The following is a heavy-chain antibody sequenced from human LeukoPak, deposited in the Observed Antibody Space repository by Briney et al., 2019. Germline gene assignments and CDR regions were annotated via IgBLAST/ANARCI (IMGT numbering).Heavy chain of an antibody. D-gene: IGHD6-13*01. V-gene: IGHV3-21*01. CDR3: ARELSGSSSRHFDY. CDR1: GFTFSSYS. J-gene: IGHJ4*02. CDR2: ISSSSSYI. Sequence: GGSLRLSCAASGFTFSSYSMNWVRQAPGKGLEWVSSISSSSSYIYYADSVKGRFTISRDNAKNSLYLQMNSLRAEDTAVYYCARELSGSSSRHFDYWGQGTLVTVSS.